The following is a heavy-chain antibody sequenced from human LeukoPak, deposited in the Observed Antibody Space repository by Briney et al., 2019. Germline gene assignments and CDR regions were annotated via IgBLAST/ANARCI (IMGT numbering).Heavy chain of an antibody. D-gene: IGHD5-24*01. CDR2: IWYDGSNK. CDR1: GFTFSSYG. J-gene: IGHJ4*02. CDR3: AKDRDGYNFPGY. Sequence: GGSLRLSCAASGFTFSSYGMHWVRQAPGKGLEWVAVIWYDGSNKYYADSVKGRFTISRDDSKNTLYLQMNSLRAEDTAVYYCAKDRDGYNFPGYWGQGTLVTVSS. V-gene: IGHV3-33*06.